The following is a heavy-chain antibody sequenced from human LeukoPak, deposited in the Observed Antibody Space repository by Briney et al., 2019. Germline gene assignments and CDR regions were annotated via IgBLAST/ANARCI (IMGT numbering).Heavy chain of an antibody. CDR3: ARGQGGNYYLNYFDY. J-gene: IGHJ4*02. CDR1: GGSFSTYY. Sequence: SETLSLTCTVTGGSFSTYYWSWIRQPPGKGLEWIGHFYYSGSTNYNPSLKSRVTVSVDTSRNQFSLKLTSVTAADTAVYYCARGQGGNYYLNYFDYWGQGALVTVSS. D-gene: IGHD1-26*01. V-gene: IGHV4-59*01. CDR2: FYYSGST.